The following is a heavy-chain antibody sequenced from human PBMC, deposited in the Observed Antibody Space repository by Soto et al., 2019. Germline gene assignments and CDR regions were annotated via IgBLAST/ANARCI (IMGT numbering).Heavy chain of an antibody. V-gene: IGHV4-59*08. CDR1: GGSISSYY. Sequence: SETLSLTCTVSGGSISSYYWIWIRQPPGKGLEWIGYIYYSGSTNYNPSLKSRVTISVDTSKNQFSLKLSSVTAADTAVYYCARSQIAAAGFFAWFDPWGQGTLVTVSS. J-gene: IGHJ5*02. D-gene: IGHD6-13*01. CDR3: ARSQIAAAGFFAWFDP. CDR2: IYYSGST.